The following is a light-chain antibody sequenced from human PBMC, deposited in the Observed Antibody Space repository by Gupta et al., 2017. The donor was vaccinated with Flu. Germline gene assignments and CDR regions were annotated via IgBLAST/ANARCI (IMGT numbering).Light chain of an antibody. V-gene: IGKV6-21*01. CDR1: QNIGRS. CDR2: YAS. Sequence: EVVLTQSPDFQSVAPKEKVIITCRASQNIGRSLHWYQQKPDQSPKVLIKYASQSFSGVPSRFSGSGSGTEFTLSINSLEPEDAATYYCQQGSSFPHTFGQGTKLEIK. J-gene: IGKJ2*01. CDR3: QQGSSFPHT.